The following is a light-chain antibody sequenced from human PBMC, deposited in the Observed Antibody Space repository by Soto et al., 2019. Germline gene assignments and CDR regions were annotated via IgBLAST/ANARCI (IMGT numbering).Light chain of an antibody. Sequence: QSVLTQPPSASGSPEQSVTISCTGASSDVGGYNYVSWYQQHPGKAPKLMIYEVTKRPSGVPDRFSGSKSGNTASLTVSGLQPEDEADYYCSSYAGGNNAYVFGTGTKVTVL. CDR1: SSDVGGYNY. V-gene: IGLV2-8*01. CDR3: SSYAGGNNAYV. CDR2: EVT. J-gene: IGLJ1*01.